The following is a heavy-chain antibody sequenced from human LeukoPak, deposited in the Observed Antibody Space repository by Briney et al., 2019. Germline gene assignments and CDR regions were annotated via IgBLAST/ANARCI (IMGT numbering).Heavy chain of an antibody. Sequence: GGSLRLPCAASGFTFYDYAMHWVRQAPGKGVEWVSGISWNSGSIGYADSVKGRFTISRDNAKNSLYLQMNSLRAEDTALYYCARGGLLWFGELSHGAFDIWGQGTMVTVSS. CDR2: ISWNSGSI. J-gene: IGHJ3*02. CDR3: ARGGLLWFGELSHGAFDI. CDR1: GFTFYDYA. V-gene: IGHV3-9*01. D-gene: IGHD3-10*01.